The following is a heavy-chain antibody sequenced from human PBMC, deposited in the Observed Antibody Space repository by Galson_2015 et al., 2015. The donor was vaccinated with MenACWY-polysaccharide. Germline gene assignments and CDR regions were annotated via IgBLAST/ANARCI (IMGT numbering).Heavy chain of an antibody. Sequence: LSLTCTVSGDFIGSGDYYWSWIRQPPGQGLEWIGYMHHSGATYNNPSLKSRVTFSVDTSKNEFSLKLTSVTAADTAVYYCATSPTVTGRPYYFDYWGQGTLVTVSS. D-gene: IGHD4-17*01. CDR2: MHHSGAT. CDR1: GDFIGSGDYY. J-gene: IGHJ4*02. V-gene: IGHV4-30-4*01. CDR3: ATSPTVTGRPYYFDY.